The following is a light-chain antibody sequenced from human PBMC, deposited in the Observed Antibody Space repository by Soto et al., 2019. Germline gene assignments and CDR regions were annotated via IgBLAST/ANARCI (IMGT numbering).Light chain of an antibody. CDR3: NSYTGTNTGV. CDR1: SSDVGSYSY. V-gene: IGLV2-14*01. CDR2: EVS. Sequence: QSALTRPASLSGPHGRSITISSPGTSSDVGSYSYVSWYQQHPGKAPKLMIYEVSNRPSGVSNRFSGSKSGNTASLTISGLQAEDEADYYCNSYTGTNTGVFGTGTKGTVL. J-gene: IGLJ1*01.